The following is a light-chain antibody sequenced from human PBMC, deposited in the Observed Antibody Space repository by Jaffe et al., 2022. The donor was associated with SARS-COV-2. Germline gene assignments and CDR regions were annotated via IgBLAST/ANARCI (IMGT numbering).Light chain of an antibody. CDR2: TAS. CDR3: QQSYGTPRT. CDR1: QSISNY. J-gene: IGKJ2*01. Sequence: DIQVTQSPSSLSASVGDRVTITCRASQSISNYLNWYQQKLGKAPKLLIYTASSLQSGVPSRFSGSGSGTDFTLTISSLQPEDFASYYCQQSYGTPRTFGQGTKLEIK. V-gene: IGKV1-39*01.